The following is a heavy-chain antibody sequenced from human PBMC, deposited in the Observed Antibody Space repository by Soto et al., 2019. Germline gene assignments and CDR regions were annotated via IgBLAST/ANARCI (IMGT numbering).Heavy chain of an antibody. CDR3: ATHGALYASDY. D-gene: IGHD2-8*01. CDR1: GYTFTSYW. CDR2: IYPGDSDT. Sequence: PXXSLKISCKGSGYTFTSYWICWVLQMPGKGLEWMGIIYPGDSDTGYSPSFQGQVTISVDKSISTAYLQWSRLKASDTAMYYCATHGALYASDYWGQGTLVTVSS. J-gene: IGHJ4*02. V-gene: IGHV5-51*01.